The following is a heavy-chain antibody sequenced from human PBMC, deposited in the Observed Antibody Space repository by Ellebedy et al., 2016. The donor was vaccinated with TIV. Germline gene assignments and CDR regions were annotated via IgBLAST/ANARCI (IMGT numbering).Heavy chain of an antibody. CDR1: GFSFSSYG. D-gene: IGHD3-3*01. Sequence: PGGSLRLSCAASGFSFSSYGMHWVRQAPGTGLEWVAVIWSDGSNKYSADSVKGRFTISRDNSKNTVYLQMNSLRAEDTAVYYCAGGLGLLYGGSPLDYWGQGTLVTVSS. V-gene: IGHV3-33*01. CDR2: IWSDGSNK. J-gene: IGHJ4*02. CDR3: AGGLGLLYGGSPLDY.